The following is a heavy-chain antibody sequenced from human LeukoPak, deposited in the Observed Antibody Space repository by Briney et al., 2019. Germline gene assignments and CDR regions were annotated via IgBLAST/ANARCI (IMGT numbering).Heavy chain of an antibody. D-gene: IGHD3-10*01. Sequence: GESLKISCKNSGYSFTSYWIGWVRQMPGKGLEWMGIIYPGDSDTRYSPSFQGQVTISADKSISTAYLQWSSLKASDTAMYYCARRYYYGSGSYEAVFDYWGQGTLVTVSS. CDR3: ARRYYYGSGSYEAVFDY. CDR1: GYSFTSYW. V-gene: IGHV5-51*01. CDR2: IYPGDSDT. J-gene: IGHJ4*02.